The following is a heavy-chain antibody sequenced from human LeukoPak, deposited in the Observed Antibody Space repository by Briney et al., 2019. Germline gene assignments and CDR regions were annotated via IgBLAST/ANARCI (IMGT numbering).Heavy chain of an antibody. Sequence: SETLSLTCTVSGGSISSGGYYWSWIRQHPGKGLEWIGYIYYSGSTNYNPSLKSRVTISVDKSKNQFSLKLSSVTAADTAVYYCARSGGVQLWSTKQTYYFDYWGQGTLVTVSS. J-gene: IGHJ4*02. D-gene: IGHD5-18*01. CDR2: IYYSGST. V-gene: IGHV4-31*03. CDR1: GGSISSGGYY. CDR3: ARSGGVQLWSTKQTYYFDY.